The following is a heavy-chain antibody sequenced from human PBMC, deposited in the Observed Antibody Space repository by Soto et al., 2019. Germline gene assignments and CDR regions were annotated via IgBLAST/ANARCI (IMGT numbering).Heavy chain of an antibody. CDR3: ARRSKGPTRRMDV. Sequence: TLSLTCAVYGGSFSGYYWSWIRQPPGKGLEWIGEINHSGSTNYNPSLKSRVTISVDTSKNQFSLKLSSVTAADTAVYYCARRSKGPTRRMDVWGQGTTVTVSS. J-gene: IGHJ6*02. D-gene: IGHD2-15*01. CDR2: INHSGST. V-gene: IGHV4-34*01. CDR1: GGSFSGYY.